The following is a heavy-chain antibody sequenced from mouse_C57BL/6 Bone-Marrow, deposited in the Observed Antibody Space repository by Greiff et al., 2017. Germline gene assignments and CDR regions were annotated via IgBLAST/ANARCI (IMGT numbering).Heavy chain of an antibody. CDR2: IWSGGST. V-gene: IGHV2-2*01. D-gene: IGHD2-2*01. CDR1: GFSLTSYG. CDR3: TILNYYGYDVVYAMDY. J-gene: IGHJ4*01. Sequence: QVQLQQSGPGLVQPSPSLSITCTVSGFSLTSYGVHWVRQSPGKGLEWLGVIWSGGSTDNNAAFISRLSISKDNSKSQVFFKMNSLQADDTAIYYCTILNYYGYDVVYAMDYWGQGTSVTVSS.